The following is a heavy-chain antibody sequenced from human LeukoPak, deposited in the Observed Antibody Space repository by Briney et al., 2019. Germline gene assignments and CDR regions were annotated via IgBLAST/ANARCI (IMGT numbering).Heavy chain of an antibody. CDR3: ARPENYYDSSGLDY. J-gene: IGHJ4*02. CDR2: INPSGGST. CDR1: GYAFISYY. V-gene: IGHV1-46*01. Sequence: ASVKVSCKASGYAFISYYMHWVRQAPGQGLEWIGIINPSGGSTRYARKFQGKVTMTRDTSTSTVYMELSSLRSEDTAVYYCARPENYYDSSGLDYWGQGTLVTVSS. D-gene: IGHD3-22*01.